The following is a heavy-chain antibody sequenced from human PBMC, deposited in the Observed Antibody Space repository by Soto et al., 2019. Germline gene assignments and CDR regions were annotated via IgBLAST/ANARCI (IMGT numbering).Heavy chain of an antibody. Sequence: QVQLVQSGAEVKKPGSSVKVSCKASGGTFSSYTISWVRQAPGQGLEWMGRIIPILGIANYAQKFQGRVTITADNSTSTAYMELSSMRSEDTAVYYCARDQTTVTIETTFDYWGQGTLVTVSS. D-gene: IGHD4-4*01. V-gene: IGHV1-69*08. CDR1: GGTFSSYT. J-gene: IGHJ4*02. CDR3: ARDQTTVTIETTFDY. CDR2: IIPILGIA.